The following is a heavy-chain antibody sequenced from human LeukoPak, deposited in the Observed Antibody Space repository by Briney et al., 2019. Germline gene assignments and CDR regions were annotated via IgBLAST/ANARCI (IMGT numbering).Heavy chain of an antibody. V-gene: IGHV3-21*01. J-gene: IGHJ5*02. CDR1: GFTFSAYS. D-gene: IGHD3-10*01. Sequence: GGSLRLSCAASGFTFSAYSLTWVRQPPGKGLELVSSITSSTTYIYYADSVKGRFSISRDNAKNSLYLQMNSLRVEDTAVYYCARGSRYYGSGAWFDPWGQGTLVTVSS. CDR2: ITSSTTYI. CDR3: ARGSRYYGSGAWFDP.